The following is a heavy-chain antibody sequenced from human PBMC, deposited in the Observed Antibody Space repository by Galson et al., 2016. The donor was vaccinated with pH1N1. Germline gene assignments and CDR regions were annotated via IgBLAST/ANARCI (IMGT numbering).Heavy chain of an antibody. V-gene: IGHV1-46*01. D-gene: IGHD6-19*01. Sequence: SVKVSCKASAYTFTRYYVHWARQAPGQGLQWMGIINPGDGGTIYAPKFQGRVIMTRDMSTSTVYMELRSLRSEDTATYYCVRVKKKWDSSGWYAADYWGQGTLVTVSS. CDR3: VRVKKKWDSSGWYAADY. CDR2: INPGDGGT. CDR1: AYTFTRYY. J-gene: IGHJ4*02.